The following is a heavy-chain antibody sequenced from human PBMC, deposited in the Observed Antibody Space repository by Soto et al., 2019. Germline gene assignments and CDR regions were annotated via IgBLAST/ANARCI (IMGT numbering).Heavy chain of an antibody. CDR3: AKDIGGSSIYYPSYYLDV. CDR2: ISWNSGSV. J-gene: IGHJ6*03. V-gene: IGHV3-9*01. CDR1: GFTFDDYA. D-gene: IGHD3-16*01. Sequence: EVQLVESGGGLVQPGRSLRLSCAASGFTFDDYALHWVRQAPGKGLEWVSGISWNSGSVAYADSVKGRFTVSRENAKNALYLEINSLRTEDTSLYYCAKDIGGSSIYYPSYYLDVWGKGTTVSVS.